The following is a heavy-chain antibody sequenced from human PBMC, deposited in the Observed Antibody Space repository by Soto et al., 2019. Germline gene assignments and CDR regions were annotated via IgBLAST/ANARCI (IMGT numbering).Heavy chain of an antibody. CDR3: AKDVVQDSIVDFEY. D-gene: IGHD2-15*01. V-gene: IGHV3-23*01. J-gene: IGHJ4*02. CDR1: GFAFGIYA. CDR2: IIGNGKTT. Sequence: VQLLESGGDLVQPGGSLRLSCAASGFAFGIYAMSWVRQAPGKGLDWVSTIIGNGKTTYYADSVKGRFTISRDNSRNSLYLEMNSMRVEDTAVYYCAKDVVQDSIVDFEYWGQGTLVSVSS.